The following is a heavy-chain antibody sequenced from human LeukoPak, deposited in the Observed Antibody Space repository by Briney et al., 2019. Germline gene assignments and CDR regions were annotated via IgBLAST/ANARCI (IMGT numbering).Heavy chain of an antibody. V-gene: IGHV4-59*01. D-gene: IGHD3-9*01. Sequence: SETLSLTCTVSGGSISSYYWSWIRQPPGKGLEWLGYIYYSGSTNYNPSLTSRVTISVDTSKNQFSLKLSSVTAADTAVYYCARGEVLRYFDWLLLDYFDYWGQGILVTVSS. CDR1: GGSISSYY. CDR3: ARGEVLRYFDWLLLDYFDY. CDR2: IYYSGST. J-gene: IGHJ4*02.